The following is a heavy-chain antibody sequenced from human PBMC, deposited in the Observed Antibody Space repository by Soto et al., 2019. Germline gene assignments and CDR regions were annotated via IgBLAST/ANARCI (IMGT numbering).Heavy chain of an antibody. CDR3: VKYYYDSSGLNWFDP. Sequence: SETLSLTCTVSGASITSYDFYCSWIRQHPVKGLEWIGYMYHSGNTYYNPSLRSRLTISLDTSKNQFSLKLTSVTAADTAVYYCVKYYYDSSGLNWFDPWGPGTLVNVSS. CDR2: MYHSGNT. D-gene: IGHD3-22*01. V-gene: IGHV4-31*03. CDR1: GASITSYDFY. J-gene: IGHJ5*02.